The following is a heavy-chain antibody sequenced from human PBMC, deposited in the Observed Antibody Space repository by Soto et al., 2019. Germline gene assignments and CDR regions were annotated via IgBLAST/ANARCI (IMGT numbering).Heavy chain of an antibody. V-gene: IGHV4-39*01. CDR2: MYYSGGA. CDR1: GVSIHNSHSF. CDR3: GRVVEGATRHTDFDS. Sequence: LSLTCAVSGVSIHNSHSFWGWIRQPPGKGLEFIGSMYYSGGANYNPSLKSRVTISLDTSKNQFSLTVDSVTAADTAIYYCGRVVEGATRHTDFDSWGQGTLVTVSS. D-gene: IGHD2-15*01. J-gene: IGHJ5*01.